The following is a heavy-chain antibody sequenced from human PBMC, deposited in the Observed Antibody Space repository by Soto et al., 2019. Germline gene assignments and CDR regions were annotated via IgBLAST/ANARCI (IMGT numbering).Heavy chain of an antibody. CDR3: ARGEYSYCISTSCYLPIVWYYYGMDV. V-gene: IGHV1-8*01. D-gene: IGHD2-2*01. J-gene: IGHJ6*02. CDR1: GYTFTSYD. Sequence: TSVKLSCKDSGYTFTSYDINWVRQATGQGLEWMGWMNPNSGNTGYAQKFQGRVTMTRNTSISTAYMELSSLRSEDTAVYYCARGEYSYCISTSCYLPIVWYYYGMDVWGQGTTVTVSS. CDR2: MNPNSGNT.